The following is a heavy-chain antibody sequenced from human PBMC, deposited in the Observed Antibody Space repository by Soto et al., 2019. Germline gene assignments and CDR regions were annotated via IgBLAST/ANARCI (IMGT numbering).Heavy chain of an antibody. V-gene: IGHV5-51*01. CDR1: GYSFTSYW. CDR3: ARHKGLSSGWSDAFDI. D-gene: IGHD6-25*01. Sequence: GESLKISCKGSGYSFTSYWIGWVRQMPAKGLEWMGIIYPGDSDTRYSPSFQGQVTISADKSISTAYLQWSSLKASDTAMYYCARHKGLSSGWSDAFDIWGQGTMVTVSS. CDR2: IYPGDSDT. J-gene: IGHJ3*02.